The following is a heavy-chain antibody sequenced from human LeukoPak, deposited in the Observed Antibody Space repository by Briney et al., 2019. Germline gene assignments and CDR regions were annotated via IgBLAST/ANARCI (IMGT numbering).Heavy chain of an antibody. CDR2: IYYRGST. J-gene: IGHJ3*02. D-gene: IGHD6-19*01. V-gene: IGHV4-39*01. CDR1: GGSISSSSDY. CDR3: ARKEQWLPHDAFDI. Sequence: PSETLSLTCTVSGGSISSSSDYWSWIRQPPGKGLEWIGSIYYRGSTYYNPSLKSRVTISVDTSKNQFALKLSSVTAADTAVYYCARKEQWLPHDAFDIWGQGTVVTVSS.